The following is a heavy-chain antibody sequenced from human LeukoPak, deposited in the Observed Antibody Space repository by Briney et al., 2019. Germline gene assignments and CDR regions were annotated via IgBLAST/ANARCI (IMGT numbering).Heavy chain of an antibody. D-gene: IGHD3-3*01. CDR1: GFTFSSYA. J-gene: IGHJ4*02. CDR2: ISGSGGST. Sequence: GSLRLSCAASGFTFSSYAMSWVRQAPGKGLEWVSAISGSGGSTYYADSVKGRFTISRDNPKNTLYLQMNSLRAEDTAVYYCAKGPRHDFWSGYYYDYFDYWGQGTLVTVSS. CDR3: AKGPRHDFWSGYYYDYFDY. V-gene: IGHV3-23*01.